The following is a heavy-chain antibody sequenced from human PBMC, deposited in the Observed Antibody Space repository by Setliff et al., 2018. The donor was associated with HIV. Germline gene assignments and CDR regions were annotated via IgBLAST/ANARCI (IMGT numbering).Heavy chain of an antibody. CDR3: ARAVNFDY. V-gene: IGHV4-59*01. CDR2: IYYSGVT. J-gene: IGHJ4*02. Sequence: PSETLSLTCTVSGGSISSYYWNWIRQPPGKGLEWIGYIYYSGVTNYNPSLKSRVTISLDTSKNQFSLKLTSVTAADTAIYYCARAVNFDYWGQGTQVTVS. CDR1: GGSISSYY. D-gene: IGHD6-19*01.